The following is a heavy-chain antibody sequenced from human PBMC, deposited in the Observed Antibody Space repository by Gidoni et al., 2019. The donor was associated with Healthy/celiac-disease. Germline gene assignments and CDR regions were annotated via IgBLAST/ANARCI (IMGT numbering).Heavy chain of an antibody. CDR2: IYTSGST. CDR3: ASSRRSGYYFTAFDY. V-gene: IGHV4-61*02. CDR1: GGSISSGSYY. D-gene: IGHD3-22*01. Sequence: QVQLQESGPGLVKPSQTLSLTCTASGGSISSGSYYWSWIRQPAGKGLEWIGRIYTSGSTNYNPSLKSRVTISVDTSKNQFSLKLSSVTAADTAVYYCASSRRSGYYFTAFDYWGQGTLVTVSS. J-gene: IGHJ4*02.